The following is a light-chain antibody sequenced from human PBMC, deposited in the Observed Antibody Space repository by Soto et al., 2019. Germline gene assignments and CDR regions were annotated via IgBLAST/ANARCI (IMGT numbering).Light chain of an antibody. V-gene: IGKV1-5*01. Sequence: QMTQSPSTLSASVGDRVTITCRASQSIDTWLAWYQQKPGKAPRLLIYDASDLESGVPSRFSGSGSGTEFTLTINGLQTDDIATYYYQQYENFSPTFGPGTKVAIK. CDR2: DAS. CDR3: QQYENFSPT. CDR1: QSIDTW. J-gene: IGKJ3*01.